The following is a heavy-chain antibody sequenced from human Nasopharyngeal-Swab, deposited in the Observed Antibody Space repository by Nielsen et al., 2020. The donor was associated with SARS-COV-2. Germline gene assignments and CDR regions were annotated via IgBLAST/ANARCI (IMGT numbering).Heavy chain of an antibody. CDR2: ISSSSYT. J-gene: IGHJ4*02. CDR1: GFTFSDYY. D-gene: IGHD3-22*01. Sequence: GGSLRLSCAASGFTFSDYYMSWIRQAPGKGLEWVSYISSSSYTNYADSVKGRFTISRDNAKNSLYLQMNSLRAEDTAVYYCARGVGYDSSGYIPWYWGQGTLVTVSS. CDR3: ARGVGYDSSGYIPWY. V-gene: IGHV3-11*05.